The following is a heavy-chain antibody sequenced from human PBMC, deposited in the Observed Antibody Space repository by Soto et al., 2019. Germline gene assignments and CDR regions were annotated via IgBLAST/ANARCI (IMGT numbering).Heavy chain of an antibody. D-gene: IGHD6-13*01. J-gene: IGHJ6*03. CDR2: IYYSGST. CDR3: ARLIRRRQQLVRTYYYYMDV. CDR1: GGSISSYY. Sequence: SETLSLTCTVSGGSISSYYWSWIRQPPGKGLEWIGYIYYSGSTNYNPSLKSRVTISVDTSKNQFSLKLSSVTAADTAVYYCARLIRRRQQLVRTYYYYMDVWGKGTTVTVSS. V-gene: IGHV4-59*08.